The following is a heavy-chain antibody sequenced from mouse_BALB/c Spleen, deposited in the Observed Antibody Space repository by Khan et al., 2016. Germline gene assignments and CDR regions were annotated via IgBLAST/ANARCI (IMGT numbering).Heavy chain of an antibody. J-gene: IGHJ4*01. V-gene: IGHV5-6-3*01. CDR1: GFTFSTYA. Sequence: EVELVESGGGLVQPGGSLKLSCAVTGFTFSTYAMSWVRQTLDKRLELVATINSNGGSTYYPDNVKGRFTISRDNAKNTLYLQMSSLKSEDTAMYSCAKVQQAVDYWGQGTSVTVSS. D-gene: IGHD2-14*01. CDR3: AKVQQAVDY. CDR2: INSNGGST.